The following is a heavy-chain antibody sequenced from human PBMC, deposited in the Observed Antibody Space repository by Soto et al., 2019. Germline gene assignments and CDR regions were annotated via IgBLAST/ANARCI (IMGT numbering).Heavy chain of an antibody. Sequence: ASVEVSCKASNYTFINFGISWVRQATGQGLEWMGRIIPILGIANYAQKFQGRVTITADKSTSTAYMELSSLRSEDTAVYYCARSDCSSTSCYLGYFDYWGQGTLVTVSS. V-gene: IGHV1-69*04. D-gene: IGHD2-2*01. J-gene: IGHJ4*02. CDR2: IIPILGIA. CDR3: ARSDCSSTSCYLGYFDY. CDR1: NYTFINFG.